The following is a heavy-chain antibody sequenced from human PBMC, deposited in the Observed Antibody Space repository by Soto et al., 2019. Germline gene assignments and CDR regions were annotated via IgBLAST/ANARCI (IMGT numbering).Heavy chain of an antibody. CDR3: ARGGNGRSYTPPDS. CDR2: FYYSGST. J-gene: IGHJ5*02. V-gene: IGHV4-39*02. D-gene: IGHD2-15*01. Sequence: QLQLHESGPGLVKPSETLSLTCTVSGGSISSNSYYWSWIRQSPGKGLEWIGTFYYSGSTYYNPSLKTRVTISVDQSKHHCSLKVNSVTAADTSVYYCARGGNGRSYTPPDSWGRGTLVTVSS. CDR1: GGSISSNSYY.